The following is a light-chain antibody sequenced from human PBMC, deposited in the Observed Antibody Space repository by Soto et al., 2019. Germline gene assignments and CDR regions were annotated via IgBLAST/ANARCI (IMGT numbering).Light chain of an antibody. J-gene: IGKJ2*01. V-gene: IGKV1-39*01. CDR1: QSVSHF. CDR2: TAS. CDR3: QPTNSIPYT. Sequence: DIQMTQSPSSLSASVGDRVTITCRASQSVSHFLNWYQQKSGKAPKLLIHTASSLQSAVPSRFSGSASGTDFTLTISSLQPEDSATYYCQPTNSIPYTVGKVTKVEIK.